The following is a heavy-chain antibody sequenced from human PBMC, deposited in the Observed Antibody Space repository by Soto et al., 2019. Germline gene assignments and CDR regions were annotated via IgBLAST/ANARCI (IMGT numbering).Heavy chain of an antibody. CDR3: ARGDPLLWFGEKVYYGMDV. CDR2: IYYNGNT. J-gene: IGHJ6*02. CDR1: GGSISSYY. Sequence: SETLSLTCTVSGGSISSYYWSWIRQPPGKGLERIGYIYYNGNTNYNPSIKSRITISVDKSKNQYSLKLSSVTAADTAVYYCARGDPLLWFGEKVYYGMDVWGQGTTVTVSS. D-gene: IGHD3-10*01. V-gene: IGHV4-59*01.